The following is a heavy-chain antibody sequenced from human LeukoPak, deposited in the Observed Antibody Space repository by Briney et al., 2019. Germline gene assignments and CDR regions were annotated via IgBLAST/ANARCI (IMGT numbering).Heavy chain of an antibody. CDR3: ARDRDIVVVPAAHQFDY. J-gene: IGHJ4*02. CDR2: LWYDGSNK. Sequence: GGSLRLSCAASGFTFSSYGMHWVRQAPGKGLEWVAVLWYDGSNKYYADSVKGRFTISRDNSKNTLYLQMNSLRAEDTAVYYCARDRDIVVVPAAHQFDYWGQGTLVTVSS. V-gene: IGHV3-33*01. CDR1: GFTFSSYG. D-gene: IGHD2-2*01.